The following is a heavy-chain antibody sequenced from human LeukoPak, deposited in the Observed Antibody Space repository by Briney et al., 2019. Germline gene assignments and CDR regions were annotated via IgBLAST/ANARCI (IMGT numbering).Heavy chain of an antibody. CDR2: IYSGGST. D-gene: IGHD6-19*01. Sequence: GGSLRLSCAASGFTVSSNYMSRVRQAPGKGLEWVSVIYSGGSTYYADSVKGRFTISRDNSKNTLYLQMNSLRAEDTAVYYCARVIAVAGGVPPRYFDYWGQGTLVTVSS. J-gene: IGHJ4*02. CDR3: ARVIAVAGGVPPRYFDY. V-gene: IGHV3-53*01. CDR1: GFTVSSNY.